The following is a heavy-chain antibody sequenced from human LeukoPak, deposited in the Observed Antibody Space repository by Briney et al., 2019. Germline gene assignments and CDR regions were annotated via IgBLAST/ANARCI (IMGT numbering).Heavy chain of an antibody. V-gene: IGHV3-23*01. CDR2: ISGSGGST. CDR1: GFTFTTYS. Sequence: GGSLRLSCAASGFTFTTYSMSWVRQAPGKGLEWVSVISGSGGSTYYADSVKGRFTFSRDNSKDTLYLQMDSLRAEDTAVYYCAKELLDIVVVPAALSFWDYWGQGTLVTVSS. CDR3: AKELLDIVVVPAALSFWDY. J-gene: IGHJ4*02. D-gene: IGHD2-2*03.